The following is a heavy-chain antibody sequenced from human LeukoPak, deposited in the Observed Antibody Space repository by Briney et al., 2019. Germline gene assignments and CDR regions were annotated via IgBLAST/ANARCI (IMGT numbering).Heavy chain of an antibody. CDR1: GFTFTNYW. J-gene: IGHJ4*02. CDR3: GAVGAPLDF. Sequence: PGGSLRLSCTASGFTFTNYWMHWVRQAPGKGLVWVSRINSDGSTTNYADSVKGRFTVSRDNTKNTLYLQMNSLRAEDTAVYYCGAVGAPLDFWSQGTLVTVSS. D-gene: IGHD4-23*01. CDR2: INSDGSTT. V-gene: IGHV3-74*01.